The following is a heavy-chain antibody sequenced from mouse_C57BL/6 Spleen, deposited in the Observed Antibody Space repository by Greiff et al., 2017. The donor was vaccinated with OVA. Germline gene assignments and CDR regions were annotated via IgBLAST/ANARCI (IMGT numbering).Heavy chain of an antibody. V-gene: IGHV3-6*01. CDR1: GYSITSGYY. D-gene: IGHD1-1*01. CDR3: ARREVVATDYAMDY. J-gene: IGHJ4*01. CDR2: ISYDGSN. Sequence: EVKLQESGPGLVKPSQSLSLTCSVTGYSITSGYYWNWIRQFPGNKLEWMGYISYDGSNNYNPSLKNRISITRDTSKNQFLLKLNSVTTEDTATYYCARREVVATDYAMDYWGQGTSVTVSS.